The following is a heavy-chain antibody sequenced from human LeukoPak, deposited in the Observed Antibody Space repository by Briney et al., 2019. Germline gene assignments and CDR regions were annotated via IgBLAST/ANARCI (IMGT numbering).Heavy chain of an antibody. J-gene: IGHJ6*03. V-gene: IGHV4-59*01. Sequence: PSETLSLTCTVSGGSISSYYWSWIRQPPGKGLEWIGYIYYSGSTNYNPSLKSRVTISVDTSKNQCSLKLSSVTAADTAVYYCARASYCSGGSCYNYYYYYYMDVWGKGTTVTVSS. D-gene: IGHD2-15*01. CDR2: IYYSGST. CDR3: ARASYCSGGSCYNYYYYYYMDV. CDR1: GGSISSYY.